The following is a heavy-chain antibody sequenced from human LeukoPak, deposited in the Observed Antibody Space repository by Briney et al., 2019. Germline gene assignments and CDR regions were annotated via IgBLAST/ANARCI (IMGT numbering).Heavy chain of an antibody. V-gene: IGHV4-34*01. CDR2: IDHSGST. J-gene: IGHJ4*02. CDR3: ARGLAVAGTSS. CDR1: RGSFSGYY. Sequence: PSETLSLTRAVYRGSFSGYYWSWIRQPPGKGREWIGEIDHSGSTNYNPSLKSRVTISVDTSKNQFSLKLSSVTAADTAVYYCARGLAVAGTSSWGQGTLVTVSS. D-gene: IGHD6-19*01.